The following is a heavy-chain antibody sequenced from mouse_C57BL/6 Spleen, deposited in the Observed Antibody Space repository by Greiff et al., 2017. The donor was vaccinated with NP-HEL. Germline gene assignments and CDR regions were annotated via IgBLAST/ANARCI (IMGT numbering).Heavy chain of an antibody. V-gene: IGHV1-72*01. J-gene: IGHJ4*01. CDR1: GYTFTSYW. Sequence: QVQLQQPGAELVKPGASVKLSCKASGYTFTSYWMHWVKQRPGRGLEWIGRFDPNSGGTKYNEKFKSKATLTVDKPSSTAYMQLSTLTSEDSAVYYCAGWVLRYGYAMDYRGQGTSVTDSS. CDR2: FDPNSGGT. D-gene: IGHD1-1*01. CDR3: AGWVLRYGYAMDY.